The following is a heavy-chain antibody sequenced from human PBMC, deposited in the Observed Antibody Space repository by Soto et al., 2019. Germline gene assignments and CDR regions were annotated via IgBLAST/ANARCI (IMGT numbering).Heavy chain of an antibody. CDR3: AGGDYAGAGTFYLTDH. Sequence: EVQLVESGGGLVQPGGSLRLSCTVSGLTFNNYWMHWVRQAPGKGPVWVARISGDGRTTTYADSVRGRSTIYRDNAKNTVYLQMDSLRAADTAVYYCAGGDYAGAGTFYLTDHWGQGSLVTVSS. CDR1: GLTFNNYW. D-gene: IGHD3-10*01. CDR2: ISGDGRTT. J-gene: IGHJ4*02. V-gene: IGHV3-74*03.